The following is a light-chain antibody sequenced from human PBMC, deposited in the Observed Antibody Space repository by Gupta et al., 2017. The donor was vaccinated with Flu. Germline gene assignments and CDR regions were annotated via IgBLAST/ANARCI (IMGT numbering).Light chain of an antibody. CDR2: TNN. CDR3: AAWDDSLNGWV. J-gene: IGLJ3*02. Sequence: RVTISCSGTSTNIGRNTVNWYQHLPGTAPKLLIYTNNQRPSGVPARFSGSKSGTSASLAISGLQAEDEAHYYCAAWDDSLNGWVFGGPTKLTVL. V-gene: IGLV1-44*01. CDR1: STNIGRNT.